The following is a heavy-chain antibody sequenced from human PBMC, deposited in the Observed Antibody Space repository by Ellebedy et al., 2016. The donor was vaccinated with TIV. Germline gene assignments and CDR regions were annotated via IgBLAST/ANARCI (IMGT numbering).Heavy chain of an antibody. CDR1: GFTFTSSA. CDR3: AAGSDPGIAAFYYGMDV. CDR2: IVVGSGNT. D-gene: IGHD6-13*01. J-gene: IGHJ6*02. Sequence: SVKVSXXASGFTFTSSAVQWVRQARGQRLEWIGWIVVGSGNTNYAQKFQERVTITRDMSTSTAYMELSSLRSEDTAVYYCAAGSDPGIAAFYYGMDVWGQGTTVTVSS. V-gene: IGHV1-58*01.